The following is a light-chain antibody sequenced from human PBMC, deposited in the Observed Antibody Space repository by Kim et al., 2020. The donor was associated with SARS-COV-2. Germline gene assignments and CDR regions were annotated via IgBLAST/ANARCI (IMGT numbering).Light chain of an antibody. Sequence: KTVTISCTGSSVSIASNYVQWYQQRPGSAPTTVIYEDNQRPSGVPDRFSGSIDSSSNSASLTISGMKTEDEADYYCQSYDSSNQGVFGGGTQLTVL. CDR3: QSYDSSNQGV. J-gene: IGLJ3*02. CDR1: SVSIASNY. V-gene: IGLV6-57*02. CDR2: EDN.